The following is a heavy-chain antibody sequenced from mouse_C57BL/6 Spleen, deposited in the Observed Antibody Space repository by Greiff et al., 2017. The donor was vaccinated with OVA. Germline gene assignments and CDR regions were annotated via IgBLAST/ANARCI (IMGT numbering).Heavy chain of an antibody. CDR1: GYAFSSSW. Sequence: VQLVEPGPELVKPGASVKISCKASGYAFSSSWMNWVKQRPGKGLEWIGRIYPGDGDTNYNGKFKGKATLTADKSSSTAYMQLSSLTSEDSAVYFCARILHPYYFDYRGQGTTLTVSS. J-gene: IGHJ2*01. CDR3: ARILHPYYFDY. V-gene: IGHV1-82*01. CDR2: IYPGDGDT. D-gene: IGHD2-10*01.